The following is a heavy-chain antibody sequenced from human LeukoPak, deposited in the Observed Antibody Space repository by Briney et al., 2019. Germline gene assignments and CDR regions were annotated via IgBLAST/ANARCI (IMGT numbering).Heavy chain of an antibody. D-gene: IGHD3-10*01. V-gene: IGHV3-43*01. CDR3: ARIPYGSGNQFDY. CDR1: GFTFDDYT. Sequence: PGGSLRLSCAASGFTFDDYTMHWVRQAPGKGLEWVSLISWDGGTTYYADSLKGRFTISRDNAQNSLYLQMNSLRAEDTAVYFCARIPYGSGNQFDYWGQGTLVSVSS. J-gene: IGHJ4*02. CDR2: ISWDGGTT.